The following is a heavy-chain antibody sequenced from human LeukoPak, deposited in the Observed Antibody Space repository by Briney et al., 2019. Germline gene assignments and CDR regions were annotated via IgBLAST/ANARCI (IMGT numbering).Heavy chain of an antibody. D-gene: IGHD3-22*01. CDR1: GLMFSSHG. CDR3: ARARNNYDSSGYSALDY. Sequence: PGRSLILSCAASSGLMFSSHGMHLVRQAPGKGLEWVAVIWYDGSNEYYADSVKGRFTISRDNSKNTLYLQMNSLRAEDTAVYYCARARNNYDSSGYSALDYWGQGTLVTVSS. CDR2: IWYDGSNE. J-gene: IGHJ4*02. V-gene: IGHV3-33*01.